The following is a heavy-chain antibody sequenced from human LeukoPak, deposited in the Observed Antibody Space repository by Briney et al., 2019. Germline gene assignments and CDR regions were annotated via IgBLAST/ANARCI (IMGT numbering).Heavy chain of an antibody. Sequence: SVKVSCTASGGTFSSYAISWVRQAPGQGLEWMGRIIPILGIANYAQKFQGRVTITADKSTSTAYMEPSSLRSEDTAVYYCARDKRYDSSGQLPDYWGQGTLVTVSS. J-gene: IGHJ4*02. CDR3: ARDKRYDSSGQLPDY. V-gene: IGHV1-69*04. CDR2: IIPILGIA. CDR1: GGTFSSYA. D-gene: IGHD3-22*01.